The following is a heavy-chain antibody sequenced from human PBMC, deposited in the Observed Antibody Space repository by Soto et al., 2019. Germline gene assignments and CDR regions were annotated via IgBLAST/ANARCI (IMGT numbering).Heavy chain of an antibody. CDR3: AKDARGSSGSYYGFDN. V-gene: IGHV3-30*18. CDR1: GFTFSYYG. Sequence: GGSLRLSCAASGFTFSYYGIHWVRQAPGKGLEWVAVIPYDGSNKDYADSVKGRFTISRDNSKNTLYLQMNSLRAEDTAVYYCAKDARGSSGSYYGFDNWGQGTPVTVSS. D-gene: IGHD1-26*01. CDR2: IPYDGSNK. J-gene: IGHJ4*02.